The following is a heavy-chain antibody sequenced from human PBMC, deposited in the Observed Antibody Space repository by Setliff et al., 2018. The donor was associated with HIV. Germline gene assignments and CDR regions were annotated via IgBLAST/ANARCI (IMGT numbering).Heavy chain of an antibody. Sequence: SETLSLTCAVSGGSIRSHYWNWIRQSPGKGLEWIGYIHYRGSTNYNPSLKSRVIISVDMSKNQFSLKLTSVTAADTAVYYCARDFEASYCGGDCYSGWFDSWGQGILVTVSS. D-gene: IGHD2-21*01. CDR2: IHYRGST. V-gene: IGHV4-59*11. J-gene: IGHJ5*01. CDR1: GGSIRSHY. CDR3: ARDFEASYCGGDCYSGWFDS.